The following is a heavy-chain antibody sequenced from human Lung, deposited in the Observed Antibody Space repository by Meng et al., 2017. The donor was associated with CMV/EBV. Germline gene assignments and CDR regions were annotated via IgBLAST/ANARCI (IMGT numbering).Heavy chain of an antibody. CDR2: INSDGSST. J-gene: IGHJ4*02. V-gene: IGHV3-74*01. CDR1: GFTFSSYW. CDR3: AKDRPMYYDFWSGLDY. D-gene: IGHD3-3*01. Sequence: GESLKISCAASGFTFSSYWMHWVRQAPGKGLVWVSRINSDGSSTSYADSVKGRFTISRDNSKNTLYLQMNSLRAEDTAVYYCAKDRPMYYDFWSGLDYWGQGTLVTVSS.